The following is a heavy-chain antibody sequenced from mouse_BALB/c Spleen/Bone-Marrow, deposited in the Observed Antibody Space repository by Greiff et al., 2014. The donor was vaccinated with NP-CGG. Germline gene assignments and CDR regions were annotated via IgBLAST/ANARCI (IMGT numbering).Heavy chain of an antibody. Sequence: VQLQQSGAELVKPGASVKLSCTASGFNIKDTYMHLVKQRPEQGLEWIGRIDPANGNTKYDPKFQGKATITAGTSSNTAYLQLSSLTSEDTAVYYCATYYYGSSWGFAYWGQGTLVTVSA. CDR2: IDPANGNT. J-gene: IGHJ3*01. CDR3: ATYYYGSSWGFAY. V-gene: IGHV14-3*02. CDR1: GFNIKDTY. D-gene: IGHD1-1*01.